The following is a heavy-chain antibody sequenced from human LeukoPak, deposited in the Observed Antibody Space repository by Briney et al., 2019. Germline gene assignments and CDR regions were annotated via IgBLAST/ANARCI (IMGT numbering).Heavy chain of an antibody. J-gene: IGHJ4*02. CDR3: ASLGYYYDSSGYYYSAFDY. Sequence: SETLSLTCTVSGGSISSTTYYWGWIRQPPEKGLEWIGNIYFSGSTYYNPSLKSRVTISVDTSKNQFSLKLSSVTAADTAVYYCASLGYYYDSSGYYYSAFDYWGQGTLVTVSS. V-gene: IGHV4-39*07. CDR2: IYFSGST. CDR1: GGSISSTTYY. D-gene: IGHD3-22*01.